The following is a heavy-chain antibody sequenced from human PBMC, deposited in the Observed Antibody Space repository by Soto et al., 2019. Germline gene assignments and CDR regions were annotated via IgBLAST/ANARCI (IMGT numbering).Heavy chain of an antibody. D-gene: IGHD6-13*01. V-gene: IGHV1-8*01. J-gene: IGHJ3*02. CDR3: ARGQGSSWAHDAFDI. CDR1: GYTFTSYD. CDR2: MIPNSGNT. Sequence: QVQLVQSGAEVKKPGASVKVSCKASGYTFTSYDINWVRQATGQGLEWMGWMIPNSGNTGYAQKFQGRVTMTRNTSISTADMELSSLKSEDTAVYYCARGQGSSWAHDAFDIWGQGTMVTVSS.